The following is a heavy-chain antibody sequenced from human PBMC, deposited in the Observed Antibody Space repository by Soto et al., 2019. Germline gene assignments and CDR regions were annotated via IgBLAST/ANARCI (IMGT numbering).Heavy chain of an antibody. D-gene: IGHD6-19*01. CDR1: GDSVSSNSAA. Sequence: TCAISGDSVSSNSAAWNWIRQSPSRGLEWLGRTYYRSKWYNDYAVSVKSRITINPDTSKNQFSLQLNSVTPEDTAVYYCARGEAVADYYYYGMDVWGQGTTVTVPS. CDR2: TYYRSKWYN. V-gene: IGHV6-1*01. CDR3: ARGEAVADYYYYGMDV. J-gene: IGHJ6*02.